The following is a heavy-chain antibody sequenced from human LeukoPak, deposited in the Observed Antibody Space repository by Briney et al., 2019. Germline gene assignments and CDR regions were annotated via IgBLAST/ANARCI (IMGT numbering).Heavy chain of an antibody. CDR2: IKQDGSEK. CDR3: ARDNLAAAGDDNFDI. CDR1: GFTFSSYW. J-gene: IGHJ3*02. Sequence: GGSLRLSCAASGFTFSSYWMSWVRQAPGKGLEWVANIKQDGSEKYYVDSVKGRFTISRDNAKNSLYLQMNSLRAEDTAIYCCARDNLAAAGDDNFDIWGQGTMVTVSS. V-gene: IGHV3-7*01. D-gene: IGHD6-13*01.